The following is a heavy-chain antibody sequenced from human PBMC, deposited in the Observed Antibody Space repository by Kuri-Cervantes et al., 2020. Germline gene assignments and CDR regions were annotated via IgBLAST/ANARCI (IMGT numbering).Heavy chain of an antibody. J-gene: IGHJ3*02. V-gene: IGHV1-46*01. CDR1: VYTLTSYG. CDR3: ARDSESSGYRHSNAFDI. Sequence: ASVKVSRKASVYTLTSYGISWMRQAPGQGLDWMGIIYPSGGSTSYAQKFQGRVTMTRDTSTSTVYMELRSLRTDDTAVYYCARDSESSGYRHSNAFDIWGQGTMVTVSS. D-gene: IGHD3-22*01. CDR2: IYPSGGST.